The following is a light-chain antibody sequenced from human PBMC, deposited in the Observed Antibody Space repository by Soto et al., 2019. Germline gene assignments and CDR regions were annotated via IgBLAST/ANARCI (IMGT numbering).Light chain of an antibody. J-gene: IGLJ1*01. V-gene: IGLV2-14*03. Sequence: QSVLTQPASVSGSPGQSLAISFTGTRSDVGGFNYVSWYQQQPGKAPKFMIYDVSSRPSGVSDRFSGSKSGNTASLTISGLQADDESDYYCASYTTSITYVFGTGIKAT. CDR1: RSDVGGFNY. CDR3: ASYTTSITYV. CDR2: DVS.